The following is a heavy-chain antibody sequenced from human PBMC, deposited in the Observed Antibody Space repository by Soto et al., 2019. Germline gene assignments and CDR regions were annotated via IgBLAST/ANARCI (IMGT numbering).Heavy chain of an antibody. CDR1: GGSFSCYY. D-gene: IGHD5-18*01. CDR2: INHSGST. V-gene: IGHV4-34*01. CDR3: ARVDDRLYSYGQIDY. J-gene: IGHJ4*02. Sequence: SETLSLTCAVYGGSFSCYYWSWIRQPPGKGLEWIGEINHSGSTNYDPSLKSRVTISVDTSKNQFSLKLSSVTAADTAVYYCARVDDRLYSYGQIDYWGQGTLVTVSS.